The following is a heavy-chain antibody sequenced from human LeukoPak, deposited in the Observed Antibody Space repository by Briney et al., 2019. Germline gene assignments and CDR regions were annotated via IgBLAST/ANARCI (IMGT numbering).Heavy chain of an antibody. CDR3: ARRDDFDV. Sequence: PGGSLRLSCAASGFIFSAYHMNWVRQAPGKGLEWVSFISRDSTVIYYADSVKGRFGVSRDNARNSMSLQMNSLRGDDTAVYYCARRDDFDVWGQGTMVTVSS. J-gene: IGHJ3*01. CDR2: ISRDSTVI. CDR1: GFIFSAYH. V-gene: IGHV3-48*01.